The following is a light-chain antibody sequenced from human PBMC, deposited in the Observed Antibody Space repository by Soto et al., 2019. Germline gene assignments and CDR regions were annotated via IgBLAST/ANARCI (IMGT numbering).Light chain of an antibody. V-gene: IGKV3-20*01. CDR1: QSVSSSY. CDR3: QQYGSSPSWT. Sequence: EIVLTQSPCTLSLSPGERATLSCRASQSVSSSYLAWYQQKPGQAPRLLIYGASSRATGIPDRLSGSGSGKDFTLTISRLEPEEFAVYYCQQYGSSPSWTFGQGTKVDIK. CDR2: GAS. J-gene: IGKJ1*01.